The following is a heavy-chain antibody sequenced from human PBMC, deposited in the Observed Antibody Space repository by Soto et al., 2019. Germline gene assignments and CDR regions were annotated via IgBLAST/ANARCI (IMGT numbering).Heavy chain of an antibody. D-gene: IGHD5-18*01. Sequence: QVQLQESGPGLVKPSETLSLTCTVSGGSVSSGSYYWSWIRQPPGKGLEWIGYIYYSGSTNYNPPPKSRVTISVDTSKNQFSLKLSSVTAADTAVYYCARISGYSYGLPPYFDYWGQGTLVTVSS. CDR1: GGSVSSGSYY. J-gene: IGHJ4*02. V-gene: IGHV4-61*01. CDR2: IYYSGST. CDR3: ARISGYSYGLPPYFDY.